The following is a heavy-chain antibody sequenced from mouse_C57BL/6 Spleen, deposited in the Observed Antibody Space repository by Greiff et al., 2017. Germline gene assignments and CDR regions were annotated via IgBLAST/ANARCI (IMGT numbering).Heavy chain of an antibody. J-gene: IGHJ2*01. Sequence: EVKLVESGGGLVKPGGSLKLSCAASGFTFSSYAMSWVRQTPEKRLEWVATISDGGSYTYYPDNVKGRFTISRDNAKNNLYLQMSHLKSEYTAMYYCARRITTVEVYFDYWGQGTTLTVSS. V-gene: IGHV5-4*03. CDR2: ISDGGSYT. CDR1: GFTFSSYA. D-gene: IGHD1-1*01. CDR3: ARRITTVEVYFDY.